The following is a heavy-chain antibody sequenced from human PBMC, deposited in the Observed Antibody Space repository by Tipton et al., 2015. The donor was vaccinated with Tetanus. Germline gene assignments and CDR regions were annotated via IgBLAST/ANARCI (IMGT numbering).Heavy chain of an antibody. V-gene: IGHV1-18*01. D-gene: IGHD2-15*01. J-gene: IGHJ5*02. CDR3: ARDHCSGGSCYVNWFDP. CDR1: GYTFTSYG. CDR2: ISAYNGNT. Sequence: QLVQSGAEVKKPGASVKVSCKASGYTFTSYGISWVRQAPGQGLEWMGWISAYNGNTNYAQKLQGRVTMTTDTSTSTAYMELRSLRSDDTAVYYCARDHCSGGSCYVNWFDPWGQGTLVTVSS.